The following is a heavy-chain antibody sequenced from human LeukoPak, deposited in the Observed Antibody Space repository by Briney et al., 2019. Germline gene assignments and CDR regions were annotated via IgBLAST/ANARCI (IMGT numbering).Heavy chain of an antibody. V-gene: IGHV3-48*03. CDR2: ISSSGSTI. D-gene: IGHD5-24*01. J-gene: IGHJ3*02. CDR3: ARWAWRQGGADAFDI. Sequence: GVSVSLFCAASGFTFSSYEMKWVRQAPGKGLVWVSYISSSGSTIYYADSVKGRFTISRDNAKNSLFVPMNSLIAADTAVYYGARWAWRQGGADAFDIWGQGTMVTLSS. CDR1: GFTFSSYE.